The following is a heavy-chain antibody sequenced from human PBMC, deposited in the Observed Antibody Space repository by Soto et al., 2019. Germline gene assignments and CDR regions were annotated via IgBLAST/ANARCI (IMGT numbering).Heavy chain of an antibody. CDR3: AMTRLYDTGTNDYHRDALDI. J-gene: IGHJ3*02. Sequence: EVQLLESGGGMVEPRGSLKLSCVASGFSFGTYVMNWVRQVPGKGLEWVSGVSGSGGRVYSADSVKGRFTISRDNSRNTLYLQMNSLRAEDTAIYYCAMTRLYDTGTNDYHRDALDIWGQGTQVTVSS. CDR1: GFSFGTYV. D-gene: IGHD3-22*01. CDR2: VSGSGGRV. V-gene: IGHV3-23*01.